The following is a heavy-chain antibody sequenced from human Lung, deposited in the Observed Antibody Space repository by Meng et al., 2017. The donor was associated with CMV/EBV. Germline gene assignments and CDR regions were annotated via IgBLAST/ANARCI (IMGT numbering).Heavy chain of an antibody. CDR1: GFTFGHYW. Sequence: GEXXKISCVASGFTFGHYWMSWVRRSPARGLEWVANIKQDATEARYADSTKGRFTISRDNTRRAVSLEMNSLRVEDSAVYYCARVLCDDSTCFNGLDFWGQGNXVNGSS. CDR3: ARVLCDDSTCFNGLDF. D-gene: IGHD2-2*01. J-gene: IGHJ4*02. CDR2: IKQDATEA. V-gene: IGHV3-7*01.